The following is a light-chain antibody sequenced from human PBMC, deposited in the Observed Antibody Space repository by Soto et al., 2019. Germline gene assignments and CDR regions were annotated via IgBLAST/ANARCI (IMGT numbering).Light chain of an antibody. Sequence: QSVLTQPASVSGSPGQSITISCTGTSGDVGAYNYVSWYQQYPGKAPKVMIYDVSTRPSGVSNRFSGSKSANTASLTISGLQAEDEADYYCRSYTRSSTRYVFGTGTKVTVL. CDR1: SGDVGAYNY. V-gene: IGLV2-14*01. CDR3: RSYTRSSTRYV. CDR2: DVS. J-gene: IGLJ1*01.